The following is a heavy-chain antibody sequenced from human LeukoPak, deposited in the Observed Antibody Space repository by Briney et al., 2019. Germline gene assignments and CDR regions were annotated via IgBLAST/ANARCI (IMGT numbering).Heavy chain of an antibody. CDR1: GYSFTSYW. CDR2: IYPGDSDT. V-gene: IGHV5-51*01. D-gene: IGHD3-3*01. J-gene: IGHJ5*02. Sequence: GESLKISCKGSGYSFTSYWIGWVRQMAGKVLEWMGIIYPGDSDTRYSPSFQGQVTISADKSISTAYLQWSSLKASDTAMYYCARCMTPYYDFWSGYCDWFDPWGQGTLVTVSS. CDR3: ARCMTPYYDFWSGYCDWFDP.